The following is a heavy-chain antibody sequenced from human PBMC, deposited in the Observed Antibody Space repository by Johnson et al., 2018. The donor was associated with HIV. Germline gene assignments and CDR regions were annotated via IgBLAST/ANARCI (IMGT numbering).Heavy chain of an antibody. J-gene: IGHJ3*02. CDR3: ARDGNGLGGIVGARGAFDI. D-gene: IGHD1-26*01. Sequence: QMQLVESGGGVVQPGRSLRLSCAASGFTFSSYAMHWVRQAPGKGLEWVAVISYDGSNKYYAGSVKGRFTISRDNSKNMLYLQMNSLRAEDMAVYYCARDGNGLGGIVGARGAFDIWGQGTMVTVSS. V-gene: IGHV3-30-3*01. CDR2: ISYDGSNK. CDR1: GFTFSSYA.